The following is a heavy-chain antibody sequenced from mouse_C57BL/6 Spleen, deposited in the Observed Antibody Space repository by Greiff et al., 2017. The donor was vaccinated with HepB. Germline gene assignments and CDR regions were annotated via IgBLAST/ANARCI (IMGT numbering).Heavy chain of an antibody. Sequence: QVQLQQSGAELVKPGASVKLSCKASGYTFTSYWMHWVKQRPGQGLEWIGMIHPNSGSTNYNEKFKSKATLTVDKSSSTAYMQLSSLTSEDSAVYYCASGLGRGYFDYWGQGTTLTVSS. D-gene: IGHD4-1*01. CDR2: IHPNSGST. CDR1: GYTFTSYW. CDR3: ASGLGRGYFDY. J-gene: IGHJ2*01. V-gene: IGHV1-64*01.